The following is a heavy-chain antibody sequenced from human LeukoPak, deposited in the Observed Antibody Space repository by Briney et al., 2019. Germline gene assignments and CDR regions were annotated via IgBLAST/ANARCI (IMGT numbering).Heavy chain of an antibody. CDR2: INPNSGGT. V-gene: IGHV1-2*02. CDR1: GYTFTGYY. D-gene: IGHD3-3*01. CDR3: ARGTDYDFWSGYYTFDY. J-gene: IGHJ4*02. Sequence: ASVKVSCKASGYTFTGYYMQWVRQAPGQGLEWMGWINPNSGGTNYAQKFQGRVTMTRDTSISTAYMELSRLRSDDTAVYYCARGTDYDFWSGYYTFDYWGQGTLVTVSS.